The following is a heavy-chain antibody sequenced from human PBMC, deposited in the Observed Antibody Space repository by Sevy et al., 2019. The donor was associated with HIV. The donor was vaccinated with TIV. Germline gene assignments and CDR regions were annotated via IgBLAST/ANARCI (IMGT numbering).Heavy chain of an antibody. V-gene: IGHV3-21*01. CDR2: ITIFGDYM. CDR1: GFSFSSYS. CDR3: ARAAYYCSTTSCYIDY. J-gene: IGHJ4*02. D-gene: IGHD2-2*02. Sequence: GGSLRLSCAASGFSFSSYSMNWVRQAPGKGLEWVSSITIFGDYMYYADSVKGRFTISRDNTKNSLYLQMNSLRVEDTAVYYCARAAYYCSTTSCYIDYWGQGTLVTVSS.